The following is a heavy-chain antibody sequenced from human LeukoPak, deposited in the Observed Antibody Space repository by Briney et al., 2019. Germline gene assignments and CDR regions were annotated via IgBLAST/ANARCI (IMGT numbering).Heavy chain of an antibody. D-gene: IGHD3/OR15-3a*01. CDR1: GFTFSSYG. Sequence: GGSLRLSCAASGFTFSSYGMHWVRQAPGKGLEWVAVISYDGSNEYYADSVKGRFTISRDNSKNTLYLQMNSLRAEDTAVYYCAKEDWTGYYFDYWGQGTLVTVSS. CDR3: AKEDWTGYYFDY. V-gene: IGHV3-30*18. J-gene: IGHJ4*02. CDR2: ISYDGSNE.